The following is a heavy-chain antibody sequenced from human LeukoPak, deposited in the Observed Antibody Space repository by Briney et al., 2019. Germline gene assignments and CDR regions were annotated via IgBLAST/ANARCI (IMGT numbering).Heavy chain of an antibody. CDR2: IYYSGTT. CDR3: ARQVSDYYYHYMDV. J-gene: IGHJ6*03. CDR1: GGSISTSSYY. V-gene: IGHV4-39*01. Sequence: SETLSLTCTVSGGSISTSSYYWGWVRQSPGKGLEWIGNIYYSGTTYCNPSLKSRVTISEDTSRNRFSLMLSSVTAADTAIYHCARQVSDYYYHYMDVWGEGTRSSSP.